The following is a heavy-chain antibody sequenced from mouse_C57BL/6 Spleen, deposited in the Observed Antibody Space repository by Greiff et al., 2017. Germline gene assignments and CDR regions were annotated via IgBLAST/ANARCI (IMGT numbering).Heavy chain of an antibody. J-gene: IGHJ2*01. V-gene: IGHV1-4*01. CDR1: GYTFTSYT. CDR3: ARTGTFYYFDY. CDR2: INPSSGYT. Sequence: QVQLQQSGAELARPGASVKMPCKASGYTFTSYTMHWVKQRPGQGLEWIGYINPSSGYTKYNQKFKDKATLTADKSSSTAYMQLSSLTSEDSAVYYCARTGTFYYFDYWGQGTTLTVSS. D-gene: IGHD4-1*01.